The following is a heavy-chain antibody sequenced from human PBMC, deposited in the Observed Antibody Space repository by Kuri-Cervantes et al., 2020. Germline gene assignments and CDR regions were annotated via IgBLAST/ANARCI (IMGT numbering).Heavy chain of an antibody. V-gene: IGHV4-4*02. Sequence: SCDVSGDSIVGRNKWGWVRQPPGQGPEWIGEIYHSGETTYNPSLKSRVTISIDKSKNQFSLRLTSVSVADTAVYYCARVQYFDGTGTFPLDYWGQGILVTVSS. CDR1: GDSIVGRNK. CDR3: ARVQYFDGTGTFPLDY. D-gene: IGHD3-9*01. CDR2: IYHSGET. J-gene: IGHJ4*02.